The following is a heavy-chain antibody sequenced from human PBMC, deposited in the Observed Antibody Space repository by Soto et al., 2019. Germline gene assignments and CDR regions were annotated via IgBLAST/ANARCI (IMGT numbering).Heavy chain of an antibody. CDR2: INHSGST. CDR1: GGSFSGYY. J-gene: IGHJ4*02. V-gene: IGHV4-34*01. CDR3: ARGRGRIGVVINESYPPWTGRNRFDY. Sequence: SETLSLTCAVYGGSFSGYYWSWIRQPPGKGLEWIGEINHSGSTNYNPSLKSRVTISVDTSKNQFSLKLSSVTAADTAVYYCARGRGRIGVVINESYPPWTGRNRFDYWGQGTLVTVSS. D-gene: IGHD3-22*01.